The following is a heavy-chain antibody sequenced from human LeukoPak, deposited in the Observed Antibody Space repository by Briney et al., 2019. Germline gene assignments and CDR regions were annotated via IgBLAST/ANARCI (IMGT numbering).Heavy chain of an antibody. CDR2: MNPNSGNT. D-gene: IGHD3-22*01. Sequence: GASVKVSCKASGYTFTSYDINWVRQATGQGLEWMGWMNPNSGNTGYAQKFQGRVTMTRNTSISTAYMELSSLRSEDTAVYYCARGDNYYDSSGLRKNAFDIWGQGTMVTVSS. CDR3: ARGDNYYDSSGLRKNAFDI. J-gene: IGHJ3*02. V-gene: IGHV1-8*01. CDR1: GYTFTSYD.